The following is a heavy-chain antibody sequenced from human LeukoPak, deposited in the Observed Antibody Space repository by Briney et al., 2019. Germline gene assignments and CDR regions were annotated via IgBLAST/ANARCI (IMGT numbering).Heavy chain of an antibody. Sequence: SETLSLTCAVYGGSFSGYYWSWIRQPPGNGLEWIGEINHSGSTNYNPSLKSRVTISVDTSKNQFSLELSSVTAADTAVYYCARANPQQQLDFDCWGQGTLVTVSS. J-gene: IGHJ4*02. CDR3: ARANPQQQLDFDC. CDR1: GGSFSGYY. D-gene: IGHD6-13*01. CDR2: INHSGST. V-gene: IGHV4-34*01.